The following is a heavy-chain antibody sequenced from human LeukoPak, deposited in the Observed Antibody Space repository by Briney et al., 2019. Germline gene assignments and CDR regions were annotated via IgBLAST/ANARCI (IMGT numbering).Heavy chain of an antibody. D-gene: IGHD3-10*01. J-gene: IGHJ6*02. CDR2: IWYDGSSE. V-gene: IGHV3-33*01. Sequence: GRSLRLSCAASGFTFRSHGMHWVRQAPGKGLEWVAGIWYDGSSEDYADSVKGRFTISRDNSKNTLYLQMNSLRVEDTAVYYCARDGQNGSPYATDVWGQGTTVTVSS. CDR1: GFTFRSHG. CDR3: ARDGQNGSPYATDV.